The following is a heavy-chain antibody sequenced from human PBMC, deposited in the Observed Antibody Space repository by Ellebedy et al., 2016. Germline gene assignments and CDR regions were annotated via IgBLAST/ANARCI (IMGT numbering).Heavy chain of an antibody. CDR1: GFTFSSYA. V-gene: IGHV3-23*01. CDR3: AKDPTSSYYFDY. J-gene: IGHJ4*02. CDR2: ISGSGGST. Sequence: GESLKISXAASGFTFSSYAMSWVRQAPGKGLEWVSAISGSGGSTYYADSVKGRFTISRGNSKNTLYLQMNSLRAEDTAVYYCAKDPTSSYYFDYWGQGTLVTVSS.